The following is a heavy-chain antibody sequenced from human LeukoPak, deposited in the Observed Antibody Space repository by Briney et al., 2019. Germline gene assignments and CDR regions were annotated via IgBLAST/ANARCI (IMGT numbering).Heavy chain of an antibody. CDR2: INHSGST. D-gene: IGHD6-13*01. Sequence: SETLSLTCAVYGGSFSGYYWSWIRQPPGKGLEWIGEINHSGSTNYNPSLKSRVTISVDTSKNQFSLKLSSVTAADTAAYYCARAVGYSSSWYKVGFDPWGQGTLVTVSS. J-gene: IGHJ5*02. CDR3: ARAVGYSSSWYKVGFDP. V-gene: IGHV4-34*01. CDR1: GGSFSGYY.